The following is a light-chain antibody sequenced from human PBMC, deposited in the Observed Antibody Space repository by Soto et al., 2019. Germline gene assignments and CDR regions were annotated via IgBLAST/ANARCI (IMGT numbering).Light chain of an antibody. CDR3: QQYGSSGT. CDR1: QSVSNSY. CDR2: GAS. Sequence: EIVLTQSPGTLSLSPGERATLFCRASQSVSNSYVAWYQQKPGQAPRLLIYGASNRATGIPDMFSGSGSGTDFTITISRLEPEDFAVYYCQQYGSSGTFGRGTKVDI. V-gene: IGKV3-20*01. J-gene: IGKJ4*02.